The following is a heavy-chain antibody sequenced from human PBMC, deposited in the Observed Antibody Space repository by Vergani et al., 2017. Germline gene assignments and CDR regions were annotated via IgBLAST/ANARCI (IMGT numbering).Heavy chain of an antibody. CDR3: AKFFADYGDTFDY. CDR1: GFTFSSYG. Sequence: QVQLVESGGGVVQPGRSLRLSCAASGFTFSSYGMHWVRQAPGKGLEWVAVISYDGSNKYYGDSVKGRFTISRDNSKNTLYLQMNSLRAEDTAVYYCAKFFADYGDTFDYWGQGTLVTVSS. CDR2: ISYDGSNK. V-gene: IGHV3-30*18. J-gene: IGHJ4*02. D-gene: IGHD4-17*01.